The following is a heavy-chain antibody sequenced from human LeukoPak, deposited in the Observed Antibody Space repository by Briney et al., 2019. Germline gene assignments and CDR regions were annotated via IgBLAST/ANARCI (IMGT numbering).Heavy chain of an antibody. D-gene: IGHD5-12*01. J-gene: IGHJ4*02. CDR2: ISSSSSYI. CDR1: GFTFSSYS. V-gene: IGHV3-21*01. CDR3: ARDVQVATIYPLDY. Sequence: GGSLRLSCAASGFTFSSYSMNWVRQAPGKGLEWVSSISSSSSYIYYADSVKGRFTISRDTDKTSLYLQMNSLRAEDTAVYYCARDVQVATIYPLDYWGQGTLVTVSS.